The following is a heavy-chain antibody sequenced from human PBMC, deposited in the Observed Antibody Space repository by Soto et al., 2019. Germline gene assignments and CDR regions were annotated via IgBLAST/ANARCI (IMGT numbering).Heavy chain of an antibody. J-gene: IGHJ5*02. Sequence: ASVKVSCKASGYTFTSYGISWVRQAPGQGLEWMGWISAYNGNTNYAQKLQGRVTMTTDTSTSTAYMELRSLRSDDTAVYCCGRVFLVSGVKPDNWFDPWGQGTLVTVSS. CDR1: GYTFTSYG. CDR2: ISAYNGNT. CDR3: GRVFLVSGVKPDNWFDP. D-gene: IGHD3-10*01. V-gene: IGHV1-18*01.